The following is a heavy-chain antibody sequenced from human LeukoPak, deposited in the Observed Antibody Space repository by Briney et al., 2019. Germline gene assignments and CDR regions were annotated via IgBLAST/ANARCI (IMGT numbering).Heavy chain of an antibody. CDR2: IRQDGGQT. Sequence: PGGSLRLSCAASGFTFSSYAMHWVRQAPGKGLEWVANIRQDGGQTYYADSVKGRLTISRDNAKNSLFLQMNSLRAEDTAVYYCARIGYSSSSPDYWGQGTLVTVSS. CDR3: ARIGYSSSSPDY. J-gene: IGHJ4*02. D-gene: IGHD6-13*01. CDR1: GFTFSSYA. V-gene: IGHV3-7*01.